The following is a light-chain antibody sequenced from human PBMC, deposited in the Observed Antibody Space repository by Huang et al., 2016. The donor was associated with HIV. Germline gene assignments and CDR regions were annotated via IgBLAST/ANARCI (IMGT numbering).Light chain of an antibody. J-gene: IGKJ3*01. V-gene: IGKV3-11*01. CDR3: QQRSNWPPEFT. Sequence: EIVLTQSPATLSLSPGERATLSCRASQSVSRYLAWYQQKPGQAPRPLIYDASNRATGSPDRFRGSGSGTEFTLTTSSRDPEDFAVDYCQQRSNWPPEFTFGPGTKVDIK. CDR2: DAS. CDR1: QSVSRY.